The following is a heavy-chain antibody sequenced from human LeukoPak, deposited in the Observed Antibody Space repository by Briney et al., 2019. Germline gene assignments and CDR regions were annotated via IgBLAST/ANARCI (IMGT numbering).Heavy chain of an antibody. D-gene: IGHD3-22*01. CDR3: SYYYDSSGYVDY. J-gene: IGHJ4*02. CDR2: IKSKADGGTI. Sequence: PGGALRLSCAASGFTFSDAWMKWVRPAPGEGVGWVGRIKSKADGGTIDYAAPVKGRFTISRDDSKNTVYMQMNSLKTEDTAVYYCSYYYDSSGYVDYWGQGTLVTVSS. V-gene: IGHV3-15*01. CDR1: GFTFSDAW.